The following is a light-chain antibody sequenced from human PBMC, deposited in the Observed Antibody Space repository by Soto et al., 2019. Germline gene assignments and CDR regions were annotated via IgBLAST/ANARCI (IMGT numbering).Light chain of an antibody. CDR2: GAS. J-gene: IGKJ3*01. V-gene: IGKV3-20*01. CDR1: QSVSNNY. Sequence: IVLNKSPGTLSLSPGERATLSCGASQSVSNNYLAWYQKTPGKAPRLLIYGASNRATGIPDRFSGRGYGTELTLTISRMEAEDVAVYYSQQYGSSTETFGAGTKVD. CDR3: QQYGSSTET.